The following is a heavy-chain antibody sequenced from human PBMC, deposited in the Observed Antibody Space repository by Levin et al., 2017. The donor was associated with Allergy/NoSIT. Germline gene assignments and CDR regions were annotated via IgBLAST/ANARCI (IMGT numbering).Heavy chain of an antibody. CDR3: ARDGHYSSGWYRGADY. CDR2: ISYDGSNN. Sequence: PGGSLRLSCAASGFTFSNYALHWVRQAPGKGLEWVALISYDGSNNYYADSVKGRFTISRDNSKRTLYLQINSLRTEDTAVYYCARDGHYSSGWYRGADYWGQGTLVTVSS. D-gene: IGHD6-19*01. CDR1: GFTFSNYA. V-gene: IGHV3-30*14. J-gene: IGHJ4*02.